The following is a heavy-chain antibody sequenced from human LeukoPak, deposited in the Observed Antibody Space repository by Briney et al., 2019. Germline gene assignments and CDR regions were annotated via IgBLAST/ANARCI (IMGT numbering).Heavy chain of an antibody. V-gene: IGHV3-9*01. Sequence: GGSLRLSCAASGFTFDDYAMHWVRQAPGKGLEWVSGISWNSGSIGYADSVKGRFTISRDNAKNPLYLQMNSLRAEDTALYYCAKGSSAAAADTFDYWGQGTLVTVSS. CDR1: GFTFDDYA. J-gene: IGHJ4*02. CDR3: AKGSSAAAADTFDY. D-gene: IGHD6-13*01. CDR2: ISWNSGSI.